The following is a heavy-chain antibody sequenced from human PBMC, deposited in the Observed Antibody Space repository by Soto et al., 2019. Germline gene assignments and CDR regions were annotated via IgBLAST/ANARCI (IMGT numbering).Heavy chain of an antibody. Sequence: SETLSLTCTVSGGSISSYYWSWIRQPPGKGLEWIGYIYYSGSTNYNPSLKSRVTISVDTSKNQFSLKLSSVTAADTAVYYCAREFPGVVVDDAFDIWGQGTMVTVSS. CDR1: GGSISSYY. CDR2: IYYSGST. CDR3: AREFPGVVVDDAFDI. D-gene: IGHD3-22*01. J-gene: IGHJ3*02. V-gene: IGHV4-59*01.